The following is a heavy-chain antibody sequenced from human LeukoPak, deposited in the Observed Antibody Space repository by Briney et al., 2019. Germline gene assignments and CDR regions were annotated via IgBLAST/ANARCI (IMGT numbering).Heavy chain of an antibody. D-gene: IGHD5-18*01. V-gene: IGHV3-48*01. Sequence: PGGSLRLSCAASGFAISDYSMNWVRQVPGKGLEWVSYISSSSNKVYYADSVKGRLTISRDNAKNSLYLQMDSLRAEDTAVYYCAKAGSYGGFDYWGQGTLVTVSS. CDR2: ISSSSNKV. J-gene: IGHJ4*02. CDR1: GFAISDYS. CDR3: AKAGSYGGFDY.